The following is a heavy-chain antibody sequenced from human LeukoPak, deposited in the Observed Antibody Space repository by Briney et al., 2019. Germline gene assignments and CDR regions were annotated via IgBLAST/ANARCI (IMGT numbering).Heavy chain of an antibody. D-gene: IGHD2-15*01. CDR3: ARVPEGYCSGGSCYYFDY. CDR2: IIPIFGTA. J-gene: IGHJ4*02. CDR1: GYTFTSYD. Sequence: RASVKVSCKASGYTFTSYDINWVRQATGQGLEWMGWIIPIFGTANYAQKFQGRVTITADESTSTAYMELSSLRSEDTAVYYCARVPEGYCSGGSCYYFDYWGQGTLVTVSS. V-gene: IGHV1-69*13.